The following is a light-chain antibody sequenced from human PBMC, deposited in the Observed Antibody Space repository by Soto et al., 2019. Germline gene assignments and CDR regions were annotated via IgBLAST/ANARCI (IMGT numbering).Light chain of an antibody. CDR3: QQYGSSQYT. Sequence: EIMLTQSPGTLSLSPGERATLSCRASQSVNNNYLAWYQQKPGQAPRLLIYGASSRATGIPDRFSGSGSGTDFTLTISRLEPEDFSVYYCQQYGSSQYTFGQGPKLEIK. CDR1: QSVNNNY. V-gene: IGKV3-20*01. CDR2: GAS. J-gene: IGKJ2*01.